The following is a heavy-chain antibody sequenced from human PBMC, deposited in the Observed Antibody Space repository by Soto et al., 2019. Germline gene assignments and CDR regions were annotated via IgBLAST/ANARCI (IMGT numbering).Heavy chain of an antibody. J-gene: IGHJ4*02. D-gene: IGHD3-10*01. CDR3: AKDLGELLWFGSPLFDY. Sequence: ALRLSCAASGFTFSSYAMSWVRQAPGKGLEWVSAISGSGGSTYYADSVKGRFTISRDNSKNTLYLQMNSLRAEDTAVYYCAKDLGELLWFGSPLFDYWGQGTLVTVSS. CDR2: ISGSGGST. V-gene: IGHV3-23*01. CDR1: GFTFSSYA.